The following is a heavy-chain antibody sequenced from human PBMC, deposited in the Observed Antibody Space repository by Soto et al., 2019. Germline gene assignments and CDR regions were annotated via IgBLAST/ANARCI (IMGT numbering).Heavy chain of an antibody. CDR3: VRISPPLYYSMDV. CDR1: GLTVSSNY. J-gene: IGHJ6*02. D-gene: IGHD3-3*02. CDR2: IYTGGTT. V-gene: IGHV3-53*04. Sequence: EVQLVESGGTFVQPGGSLRLSCAASGLTVSSNYMSWVRQAPGKGLEWVSVIYTGGTTYYADSVKGRFTISRQNSMNTLDLQMKSLRTEDTAVYYCVRISPPLYYSMDVWGQGTTVTVSS.